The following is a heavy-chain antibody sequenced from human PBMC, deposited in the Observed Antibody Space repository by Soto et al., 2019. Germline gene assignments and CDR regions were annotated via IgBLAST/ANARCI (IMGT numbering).Heavy chain of an antibody. CDR1: GFIFIIYW. Sequence: GGSLRLSCETSGFIFIIYWMHWVRQVPGKGPQWVARITDDGSTTYYAASVEGRFTISRDNAKNALYLQMTSLRADDTAVYYCTRGPRPTSIGTGAFWGQGTLVTVSS. J-gene: IGHJ4*02. D-gene: IGHD3-10*01. CDR3: TRGPRPTSIGTGAF. V-gene: IGHV3-74*01. CDR2: ITDDGSTT.